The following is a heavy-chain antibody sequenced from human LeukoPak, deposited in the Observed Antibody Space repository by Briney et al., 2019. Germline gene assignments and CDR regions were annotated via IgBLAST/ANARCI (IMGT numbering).Heavy chain of an antibody. J-gene: IGHJ4*02. CDR3: ARGFLDY. V-gene: IGHV3-7*01. CDR1: GFNFNNYW. CDR2: INLDGAQK. D-gene: IGHD3-3*01. Sequence: GGSLRLSCAASGFNFNNYWMTWVRQAPGKGLEWVTNINLDGAQKYYVGSVKGRFTISRDNAKNSLYLQMNSLRAEDTAVYYCARGFLDYWGQGTLVTVSS.